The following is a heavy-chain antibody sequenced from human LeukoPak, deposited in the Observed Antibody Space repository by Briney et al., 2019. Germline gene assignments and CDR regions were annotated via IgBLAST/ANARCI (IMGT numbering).Heavy chain of an antibody. J-gene: IGHJ4*02. Sequence: GGSLRLSCAVSGFTVSSNYMCWVRQAPGKGLEWLSVIYPGGDTYYLESVKGRFTISRDNSKNTLYLQMNSLRVEDTAMYYCARVLVVPTSADYLDYWGQGTLVSVSS. CDR2: IYPGGDT. D-gene: IGHD2-2*01. CDR3: ARVLVVPTSADYLDY. CDR1: GFTVSSNY. V-gene: IGHV3-53*01.